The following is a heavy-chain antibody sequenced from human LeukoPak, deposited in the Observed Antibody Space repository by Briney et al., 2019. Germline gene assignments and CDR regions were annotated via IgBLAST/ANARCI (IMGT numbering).Heavy chain of an antibody. Sequence: ASVKVSCKASGGTFSSYAISWVRQAPGQGLEWMGRIIPILGIANYAHKFQGRVTITADKSTSTAYMELSSLRSEDTAVYYCARGTIFGGTVTTWGQGTLVTVSS. D-gene: IGHD3-3*01. CDR3: ARGTIFGGTVTT. V-gene: IGHV1-69*04. CDR1: GGTFSSYA. J-gene: IGHJ4*02. CDR2: IIPILGIA.